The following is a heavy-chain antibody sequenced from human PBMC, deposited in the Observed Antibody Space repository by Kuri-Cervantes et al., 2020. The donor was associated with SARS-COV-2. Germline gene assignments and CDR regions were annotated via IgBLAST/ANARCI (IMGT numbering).Heavy chain of an antibody. D-gene: IGHD5-18*01. Sequence: ASVKVSCKASGYTFTSYYMHWVRQAPGQGLEWMGIINPSGGSTSYAQKFQGRVTMTRDTSTSTVYMELSSLRSEDTAVYYCARGVGTWIQLRTLDYYYYMDVWGKGTTVTVSS. CDR3: ARGVGTWIQLRTLDYYYYMDV. J-gene: IGHJ6*03. CDR1: GYTFTSYY. CDR2: INPSGGST. V-gene: IGHV1-46*03.